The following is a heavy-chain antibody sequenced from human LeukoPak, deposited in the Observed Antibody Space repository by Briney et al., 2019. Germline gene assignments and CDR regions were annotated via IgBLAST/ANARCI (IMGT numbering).Heavy chain of an antibody. J-gene: IGHJ4*02. V-gene: IGHV4-34*01. CDR1: GGSLSDHY. D-gene: IGHD6-13*01. CDR2: ISQNEGI. Sequence: PSETLSLTCAVYGGSLSDHYWSWIRQPPGKGLEWIGEISQNEGIKYNPSLNSRVILSLDTSRNLFSLKLSSVTAADTAMYYCTSGSDSRKQGYYGQGTLVTVSS. CDR3: TSGSDSRKQGY.